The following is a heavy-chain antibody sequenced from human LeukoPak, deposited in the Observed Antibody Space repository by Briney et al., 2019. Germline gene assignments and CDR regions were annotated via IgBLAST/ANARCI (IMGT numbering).Heavy chain of an antibody. CDR2: IYPGDSDT. D-gene: IGHD2-2*01. Sequence: GESLKISCKGSGYSFTSYWIGWVRQMPGKGLEWMGIIYPGDSDTRYSPSFQGQVTTSADKSISTAYLQWSSLKASNTAMYYCARSEGFRDCSSTSCYWNYWGQGTLVTVSS. CDR3: ARSEGFRDCSSTSCYWNY. CDR1: GYSFTSYW. J-gene: IGHJ4*02. V-gene: IGHV5-51*01.